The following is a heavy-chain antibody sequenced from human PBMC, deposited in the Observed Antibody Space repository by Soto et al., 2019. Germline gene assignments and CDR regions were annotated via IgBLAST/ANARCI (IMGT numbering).Heavy chain of an antibody. D-gene: IGHD3-16*01. CDR2: ISTAGDT. CDR3: TRGALGFDY. CDR1: GFIYGNYD. V-gene: IGHV3-13*04. J-gene: IGHJ4*02. Sequence: EVHLVESGGGLVQPGGSLRRSCAASGFIYGNYDMHWVRQPTGKGLEWVSGISTAGDTFYAGSVKGRFTTSREDAKNSLYLQMNNLRVGDTAVYYCTRGALGFDYWGQGTLVTVSS.